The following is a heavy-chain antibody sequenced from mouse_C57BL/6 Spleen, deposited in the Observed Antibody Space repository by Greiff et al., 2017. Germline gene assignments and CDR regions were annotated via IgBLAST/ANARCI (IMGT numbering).Heavy chain of an antibody. D-gene: IGHD1-1*02. Sequence: VQLKQSGPVLVKPGASVKMSCKASGYTFTDYYMNWVKQSHGKSLEWIGVINPYNGGTSYNQKFKGKATLTVDKSSSTAYMQLNSLTSEDSAVYYCAGGNLVLWSAWFAYWGQGTLVTVSA. V-gene: IGHV1-19*01. CDR2: INPYNGGT. CDR1: GYTFTDYY. J-gene: IGHJ3*01. CDR3: AGGNLVLWSAWFAY.